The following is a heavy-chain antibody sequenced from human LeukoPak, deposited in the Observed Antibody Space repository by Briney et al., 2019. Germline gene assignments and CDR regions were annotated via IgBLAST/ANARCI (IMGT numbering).Heavy chain of an antibody. CDR3: ARFSIAAASDAFDI. Sequence: SDTLSLTCAVYGGSFSGYYWSWIRQPPGKGLEWIGEINHSGSTNYNPSLKSRVTISVDTSKNQFSLKLSSVTAADTAVYYCARFSIAAASDAFDIWGQGTMVTVSS. CDR2: INHSGST. D-gene: IGHD6-13*01. J-gene: IGHJ3*02. CDR1: GGSFSGYY. V-gene: IGHV4-34*01.